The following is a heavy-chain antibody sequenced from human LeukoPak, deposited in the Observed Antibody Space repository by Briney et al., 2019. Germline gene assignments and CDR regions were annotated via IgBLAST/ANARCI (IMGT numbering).Heavy chain of an antibody. V-gene: IGHV4-59*12. CDR1: GGSISSYY. CDR3: ARVEDTAMVIDY. J-gene: IGHJ4*02. D-gene: IGHD5-18*01. Sequence: SETLSLTCTVSGGSISSYYWSWIRQPPGKGLEWIGYIYYSGSTYYNPSLKSRVTISVDTSKNQFSLKLSSVTAADTAVYYCARVEDTAMVIDYWGQGTLVTVPS. CDR2: IYYSGST.